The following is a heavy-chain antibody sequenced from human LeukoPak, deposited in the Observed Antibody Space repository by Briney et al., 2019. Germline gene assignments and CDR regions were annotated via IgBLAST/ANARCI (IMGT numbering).Heavy chain of an antibody. D-gene: IGHD1-26*01. CDR2: IYHSGST. CDR1: GDSISSTSYY. CDR3: ARSGMGAAIGYYFDY. J-gene: IGHJ4*02. V-gene: IGHV4-39*07. Sequence: SETLSLTCTVSGDSISSTSYYWDGIRQPPGKGLEWIGSIYHSGSTYYNPSLKSRVTISVDTSKNQFSLKLSSVTAADTAVYYCARSGMGAAIGYYFDYWGQGTLVTVSS.